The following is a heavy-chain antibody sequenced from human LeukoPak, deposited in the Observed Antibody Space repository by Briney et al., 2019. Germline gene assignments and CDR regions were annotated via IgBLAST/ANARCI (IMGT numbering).Heavy chain of an antibody. V-gene: IGHV6-1*01. Sequence: SQTLSLTCATSGDSVSSNSAAWNWIRQSPSRGLEWLGRTYYRSKWYNDYAVSVKSRITINPDTSKNQFSLQLNSVTPEDTAVYYCARETNYYDSSGYYHRLFDYWGQGTLVTVSS. D-gene: IGHD3-22*01. CDR1: GDSVSSNSAA. J-gene: IGHJ4*02. CDR3: ARETNYYDSSGYYHRLFDY. CDR2: TYYRSKWYN.